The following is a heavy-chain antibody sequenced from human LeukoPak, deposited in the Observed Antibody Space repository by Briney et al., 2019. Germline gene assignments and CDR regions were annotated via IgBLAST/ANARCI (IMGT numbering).Heavy chain of an antibody. CDR1: GYTFTSYD. D-gene: IGHD3-22*01. Sequence: ASVKVSCKASGYTFTSYDINWVRQATGQGLEWMGWMNPNSGNTGYAQKFQGRVTMTRNTSISTAYMELSSLRSEDTAVYYCARDGVEDSSGYYYEPDFDYWGQGTLVTVSS. V-gene: IGHV1-8*01. CDR2: MNPNSGNT. CDR3: ARDGVEDSSGYYYEPDFDY. J-gene: IGHJ4*02.